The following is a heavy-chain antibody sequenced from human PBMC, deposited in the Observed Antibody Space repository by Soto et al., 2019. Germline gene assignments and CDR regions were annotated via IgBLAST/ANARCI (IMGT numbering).Heavy chain of an antibody. Sequence: SETLSLTCTVSGGSISSGYYYWSWIRQPPGKGLEWIGYILYSGTTNYNPSLESRLTISVDTSKNQFSLKLTSVTAADTAVYYCARNGALDYWGRGTLVTVSS. J-gene: IGHJ4*02. CDR2: ILYSGTT. D-gene: IGHD2-8*01. CDR1: GGSISSGYYY. CDR3: ARNGALDY. V-gene: IGHV4-30-4*01.